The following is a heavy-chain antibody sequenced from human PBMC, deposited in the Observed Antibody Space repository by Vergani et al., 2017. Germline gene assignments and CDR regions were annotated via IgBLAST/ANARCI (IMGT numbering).Heavy chain of an antibody. Sequence: QVQLVESGGGVVQPGRSLRLSCAASGFTFSSYGMHWVRQAPGKGLEWVAVISYDGSNKYYADSVKGRFTISRDNSKNTLYLQMNSLRAEDTAVYYCAKDVHSSSPEYFDYWGQGTLVTVSS. CDR3: AKDVHSSSPEYFDY. D-gene: IGHD6-6*01. CDR1: GFTFSSYG. V-gene: IGHV3-30*18. CDR2: ISYDGSNK. J-gene: IGHJ4*02.